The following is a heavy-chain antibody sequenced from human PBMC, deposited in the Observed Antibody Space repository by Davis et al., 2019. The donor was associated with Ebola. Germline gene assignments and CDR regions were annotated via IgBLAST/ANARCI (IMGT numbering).Heavy chain of an antibody. CDR3: AIGQIFGVVKYYYYGMDV. Sequence: SETLSLTCAVSGGSISSSNWWSWVRQPPGKGLEWSGEIYHSGSTNYNPSLKSRVTISVDKSKNQFSLKLSSVTAADTAVYYCAIGQIFGVVKYYYYGMDVWGQGTTVTVSS. J-gene: IGHJ6*02. CDR1: GGSISSSNW. V-gene: IGHV4-4*02. CDR2: IYHSGST. D-gene: IGHD3-3*01.